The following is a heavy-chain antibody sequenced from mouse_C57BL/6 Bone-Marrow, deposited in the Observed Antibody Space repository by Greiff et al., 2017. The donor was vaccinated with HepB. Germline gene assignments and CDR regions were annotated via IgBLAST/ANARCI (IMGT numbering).Heavy chain of an antibody. J-gene: IGHJ3*01. CDR3: ARQGFAY. CDR1: GFTFSSYT. V-gene: IGHV5-9*01. CDR2: ISGGGGNT. Sequence: EVKVVESGGGLVKPGGSLKLSCAASGFTFSSYTMSWVRQTPEKRLEWVATISGGGGNTYYPDSVKGRFTISRDNAKNTLYLQMSSLRSEDAALYYCARQGFAYWGQGTLVTVSA.